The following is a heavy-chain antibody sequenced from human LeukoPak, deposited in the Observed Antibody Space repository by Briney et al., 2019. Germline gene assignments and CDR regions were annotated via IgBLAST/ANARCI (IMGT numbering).Heavy chain of an antibody. D-gene: IGHD3-9*01. J-gene: IGHJ4*02. CDR3: TTFHYDILTAFDY. V-gene: IGHV3-30-3*01. CDR2: ISYDGSNK. Sequence: PGGSLRLSCAASGFTFSSYAMHWVRQAPGKGLEWVAVISYDGSNKYYADSVKGRFTISRDNSKNTLYLQMNSLKTEDTAVYYCTTFHYDILTAFDYWGQGTLVTVSS. CDR1: GFTFSSYA.